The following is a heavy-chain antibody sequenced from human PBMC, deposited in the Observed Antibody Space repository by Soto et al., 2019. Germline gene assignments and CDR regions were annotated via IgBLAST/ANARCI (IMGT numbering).Heavy chain of an antibody. D-gene: IGHD3-9*01. CDR2: ISCSSSNI. Sequence: GGSLRLSCAASGFTFSSYSMNWVRQAPGKGLEWVAYISCSSSNIYYADSVKGRFTISRDNSKNTLYLQMNSLRAEDTAVYYCGILTGYYGESPFDYWGQGTLVTVSS. CDR1: GFTFSSYS. CDR3: GILTGYYGESPFDY. V-gene: IGHV3-48*01. J-gene: IGHJ4*02.